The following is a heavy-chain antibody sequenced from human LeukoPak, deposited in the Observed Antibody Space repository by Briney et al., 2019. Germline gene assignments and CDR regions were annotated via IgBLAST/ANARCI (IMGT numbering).Heavy chain of an antibody. V-gene: IGHV3-21*04. CDR1: GFTFSSYR. CDR2: ISSSSTYI. J-gene: IGHJ4*02. Sequence: GGSLRLSCAASGFTFSSYRMNWVRQAPGKGLEWVSCISSSSTYIYYADSVKGRFSISRDNAKNSLYLQMNSLGAEDTALYFCARRRVTVVRGVDITSYYFDYWGQGTLVTVPS. CDR3: ARRRVTVVRGVDITSYYFDY. D-gene: IGHD3-10*01.